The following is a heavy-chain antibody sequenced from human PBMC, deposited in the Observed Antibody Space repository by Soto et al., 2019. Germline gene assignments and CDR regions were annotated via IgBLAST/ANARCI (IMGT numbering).Heavy chain of an antibody. CDR1: GYSFTSYL. Sequence: GESLKISCKGSGYSFTSYLICWVRQMPVKGLEWMGIIYPGDSDTRYSPSFQGQVTISADKSISTAYLQWSSLKASDTAMYYCARKINPYSASYYYSYGMDVWGQGTTVTFSS. D-gene: IGHD1-26*01. CDR3: ARKINPYSASYYYSYGMDV. V-gene: IGHV5-51*01. CDR2: IYPGDSDT. J-gene: IGHJ6*02.